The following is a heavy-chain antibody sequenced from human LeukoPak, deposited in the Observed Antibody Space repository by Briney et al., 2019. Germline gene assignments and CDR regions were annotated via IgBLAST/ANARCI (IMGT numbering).Heavy chain of an antibody. CDR2: ISSSGSNI. D-gene: IGHD6-13*01. CDR3: ARGDSGSWYVCNWFDP. V-gene: IGHV3-11*01. J-gene: IGHJ5*02. CDR1: GFTFSDYY. Sequence: GGSLRLSCAASGFTFSDYYMSWIRQAPGKGLEWVAYISSSGSNIYYADSVKGRFTISRVDAKNSLYLQMNSLRAEDTAVYYCARGDSGSWYVCNWFDPWGQGTLVTVSS.